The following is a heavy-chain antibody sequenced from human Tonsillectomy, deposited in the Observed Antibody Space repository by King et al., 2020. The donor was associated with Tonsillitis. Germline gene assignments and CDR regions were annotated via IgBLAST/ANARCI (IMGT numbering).Heavy chain of an antibody. Sequence: VQLVESGGGLVQPGRSLRLSCAASGFTFDDYAMHWVRQAPGKGLEWGSGIRWNSGSIGYADSVQGRFTISTDNAKNSLYLQMHSLRTEDTALYYCAATGYRSSFTGSYFDYWGQGTLVTVSS. CDR2: IRWNSGSI. CDR1: GFTFDDYA. V-gene: IGHV3-9*01. D-gene: IGHD6-13*01. CDR3: AATGYRSSFTGSYFDY. J-gene: IGHJ4*02.